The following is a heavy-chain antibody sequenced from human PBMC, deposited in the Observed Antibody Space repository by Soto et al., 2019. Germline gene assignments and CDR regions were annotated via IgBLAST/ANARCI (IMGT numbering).Heavy chain of an antibody. D-gene: IGHD2-8*02. Sequence: SETLAHPCTVSAGSNSSYYWSWLRHLAGKGLEWIGRIYSSGSTNYNDSLKRRITMSVDTSKNQFSLVMTSVTAADTAVYYCARWATGASAHGMDVWGQGATVTVSS. J-gene: IGHJ6*02. CDR2: IYSSGST. CDR1: AGSNSSYY. CDR3: ARWATGASAHGMDV. V-gene: IGHV4-4*07.